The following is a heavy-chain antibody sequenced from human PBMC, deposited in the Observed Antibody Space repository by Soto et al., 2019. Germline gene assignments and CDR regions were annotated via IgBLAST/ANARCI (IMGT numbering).Heavy chain of an antibody. CDR2: IYSGGST. D-gene: IGHD3-22*01. Sequence: GGSLRLSCAASGFTVSSNYMSWVRQAPGKGLEWVSVIYSGGSTYYADSVKGRFTISRDNSKNTLYLQMNSLRAEDTAVYYCARHYIDGDSSGYYYAGEPNYYYYGMDVWGQGTTVTVSS. CDR1: GFTVSSNY. CDR3: ARHYIDGDSSGYYYAGEPNYYYYGMDV. V-gene: IGHV3-53*01. J-gene: IGHJ6*02.